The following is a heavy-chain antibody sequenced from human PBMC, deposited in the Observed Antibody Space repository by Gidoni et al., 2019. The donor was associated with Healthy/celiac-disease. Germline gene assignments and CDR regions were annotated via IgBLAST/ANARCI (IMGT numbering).Heavy chain of an antibody. J-gene: IGHJ4*02. CDR3: ARGGAAEQSFDY. CDR2: IYYSGST. CDR1: GGSISSYY. V-gene: IGHV4-59*01. D-gene: IGHD6-25*01. Sequence: QVQLQESGPGLVKPSETLSLTCTVPGGSISSYYWSWIRQPPGKGLEWIGYIYYSGSTNYNPSLKSRVTISVDTSKNQFSLKLSSVTAADTAVYYCARGGAAEQSFDYWGQGTLVTVSS.